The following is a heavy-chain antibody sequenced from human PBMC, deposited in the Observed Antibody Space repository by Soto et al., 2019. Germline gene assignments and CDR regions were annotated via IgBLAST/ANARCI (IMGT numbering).Heavy chain of an antibody. CDR1: GYTFTSYA. J-gene: IGHJ4*02. D-gene: IGHD3-22*01. V-gene: IGHV1-3*01. CDR2: INAGNGNT. Sequence: GASVKVSCKASGYTFTSYAMHWVRQAPGQRLEWMGWINAGNGNTKYSQKFQGRVTITRDTSASTAYMELSSLRSEDTAVYYCARPLRLASSGYPLAYWGQGTLVTVSS. CDR3: ARPLRLASSGYPLAY.